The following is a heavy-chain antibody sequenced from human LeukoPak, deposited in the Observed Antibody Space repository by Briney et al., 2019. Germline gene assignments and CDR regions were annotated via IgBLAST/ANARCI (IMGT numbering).Heavy chain of an antibody. CDR3: AKGGSGYLDY. J-gene: IGHJ4*02. D-gene: IGHD6-19*01. CDR2: ISWNSGSI. Sequence: PGGSLRLSCAASGFTFDDYAMLWVRQAPGKGLEWVSGISWNSGSIGYADSVKGRFTISRDNAKNSLYLQMNSLRAEDMALYYCAKGGSGYLDYWGQGTLVTVSS. CDR1: GFTFDDYA. V-gene: IGHV3-9*03.